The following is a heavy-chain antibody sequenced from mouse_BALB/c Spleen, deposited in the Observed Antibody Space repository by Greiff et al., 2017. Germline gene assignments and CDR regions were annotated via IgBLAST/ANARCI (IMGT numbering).Heavy chain of an antibody. Sequence: QVQLKESAAELARPGASVKMSCKASGYTFTSYTMHWVKQRPGQGLEWIGYINPSSGYTEYNQKFKDKTTLTADKSSSTAYMQLSSLTSEDSAVYYCARMGDGYDGGDFDYWGQGTTLTVSS. V-gene: IGHV1-4*02. D-gene: IGHD2-2*01. CDR1: GYTFTSYT. CDR2: INPSSGYT. J-gene: IGHJ2*01. CDR3: ARMGDGYDGGDFDY.